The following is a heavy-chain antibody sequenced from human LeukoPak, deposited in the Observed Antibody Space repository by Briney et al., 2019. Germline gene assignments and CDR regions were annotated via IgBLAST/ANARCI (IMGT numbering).Heavy chain of an antibody. Sequence: GASVKVSCKASGYTFTSYDINWVRQATGQGLEWMGWMNPNSGNTGYAQKFQGRVTMTRNTSISTAYMELRSLRSDDTAVYYCARDPVVRGVPPHAFDIWGQGTMVTVSS. CDR1: GYTFTSYD. CDR3: ARDPVVRGVPPHAFDI. D-gene: IGHD3-10*01. J-gene: IGHJ3*02. CDR2: MNPNSGNT. V-gene: IGHV1-8*01.